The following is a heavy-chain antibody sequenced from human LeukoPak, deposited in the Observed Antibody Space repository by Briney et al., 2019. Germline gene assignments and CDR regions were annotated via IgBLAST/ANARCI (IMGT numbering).Heavy chain of an antibody. CDR1: GLTFSSSW. Sequence: GGSVRLSCAVSGLTFSSSWMDWVRQAPGKGLEWVASINPDGIKRYSADSVKGRFTISRDNARNSLYLQMDSLRVEDTAFYYCARDLAFSRLDYWGQGVLVTVSS. J-gene: IGHJ4*02. CDR3: ARDLAFSRLDY. CDR2: INPDGIKR. V-gene: IGHV3-7*01. D-gene: IGHD2/OR15-2a*01.